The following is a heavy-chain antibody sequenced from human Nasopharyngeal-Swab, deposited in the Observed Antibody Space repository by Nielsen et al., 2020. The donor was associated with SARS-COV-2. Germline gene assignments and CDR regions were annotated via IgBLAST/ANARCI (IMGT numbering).Heavy chain of an antibody. D-gene: IGHD3-22*01. V-gene: IGHV3-30*03. CDR3: ARVNDDYYDSSGYAYYYGMDV. Sequence: GGSLRLSCAASGFTFNSHGMHWVRQAPGKGLEWVAVISFDGSKKYYADSVKGRFTISRDNSKNTLYLQMNSLRAEDTAVYYCARVNDDYYDSSGYAYYYGMDVWGQGTTVTVSS. CDR2: ISFDGSKK. CDR1: GFTFNSHG. J-gene: IGHJ6*02.